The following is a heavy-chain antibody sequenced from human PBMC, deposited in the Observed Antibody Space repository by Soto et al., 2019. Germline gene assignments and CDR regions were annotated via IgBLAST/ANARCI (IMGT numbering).Heavy chain of an antibody. V-gene: IGHV3-30*18. CDR1: GFTFSSYG. CDR2: ISYDGSDK. D-gene: IGHD1-26*01. Sequence: QVQLVESGGGVVQPGRSLRLSCAASGFTFSSYGMHWVRQAPGKGLEWVAVISYDGSDKYYADSVKGRFTISRDNSTKSLYLHMNALRADDTAVYYCAKDLGVSGATSNYCYGMDVWGQGNTVTVSS. J-gene: IGHJ6*02. CDR3: AKDLGVSGATSNYCYGMDV.